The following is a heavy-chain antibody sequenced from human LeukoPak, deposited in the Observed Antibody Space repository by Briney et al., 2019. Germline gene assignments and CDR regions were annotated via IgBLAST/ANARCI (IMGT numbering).Heavy chain of an antibody. V-gene: IGHV3-7*01. Sequence: GGSLRLSCAASGFIFTNYFTSWVRQAPGKGLEWVASIKHDGSEKYYVDSVRGRFTISRDNTMNSLYLQMSSLRAEDTAVYYCATDRGWRTSGYYLYYFEYWGQGTLVTYSS. CDR3: ATDRGWRTSGYYLYYFEY. CDR2: IKHDGSEK. D-gene: IGHD3-3*01. J-gene: IGHJ4*02. CDR1: GFIFTNYF.